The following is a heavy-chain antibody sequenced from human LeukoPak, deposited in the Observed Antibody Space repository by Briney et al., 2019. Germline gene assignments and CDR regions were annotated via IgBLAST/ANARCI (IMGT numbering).Heavy chain of an antibody. CDR2: IYYSGST. D-gene: IGHD3-3*01. CDR3: ARVYDFWSGYLVDP. CDR1: GGSISSGDYY. V-gene: IGHV4-30-4*08. J-gene: IGHJ5*02. Sequence: SETLSLTRTVSGGSISSGDYYWSWIRQPPGKGPEWIGYIYYSGSTYYNPSLKSRVTISVDTSKNQFSLKLSSVTAADTAVYYCARVYDFWSGYLVDPWGQGTLVTVSS.